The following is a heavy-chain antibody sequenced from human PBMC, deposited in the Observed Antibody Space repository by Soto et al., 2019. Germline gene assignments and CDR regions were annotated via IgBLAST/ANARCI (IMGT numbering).Heavy chain of an antibody. CDR1: GGSISSSSYY. D-gene: IGHD6-13*01. Sequence: PSETLSLTCTVSGGSISSSSYYSRWIRQPPGKGLEWSGSIYYTGSTYNNPSLKSGVTKSVDTCKNQCSRRMRSVTAADTAVYYCARQAAAGTYYYYYYGMDVWGQGTTVTVSS. V-gene: IGHV4-39*01. CDR3: ARQAAAGTYYYYYYGMDV. CDR2: IYYTGST. J-gene: IGHJ6*02.